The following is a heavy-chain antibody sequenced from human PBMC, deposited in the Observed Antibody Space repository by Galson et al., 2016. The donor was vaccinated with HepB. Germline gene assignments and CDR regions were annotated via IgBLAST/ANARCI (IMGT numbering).Heavy chain of an antibody. CDR1: GFTASNTY. J-gene: IGHJ6*02. V-gene: IGHV3-66*01. D-gene: IGHD5-12*01. CDR3: ASGHYTLGYSAYANWGMDV. Sequence: SLRLSCAASGFTASNTYMTWVHQAPGKGLEWVSVIYRGDSTHYADSVKGRFTVSRDNSKNKVYLQISSLRAEDKAVYYCASGHYTLGYSAYANWGMDVWGQGTTVTVSS. CDR2: IYRGDST.